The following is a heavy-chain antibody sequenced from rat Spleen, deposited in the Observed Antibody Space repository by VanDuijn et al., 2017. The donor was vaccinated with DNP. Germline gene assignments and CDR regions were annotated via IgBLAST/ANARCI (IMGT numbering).Heavy chain of an antibody. J-gene: IGHJ2*01. CDR2: INKDNSTI. CDR3: ARYGQLRGDY. Sequence: EVKLVESGGGLVQPGRSLKLSCAASGFNFNDYWMGWVRQAPGKGLEWIGEINKDNSTITYTPSLKEKFTIPRDNAKNPLYLQMSKLGSEDTAIYYCARYGQLRGDYWGQGVMVTVSS. D-gene: IGHD1-11*01. V-gene: IGHV4-2*01. CDR1: GFNFNDYW.